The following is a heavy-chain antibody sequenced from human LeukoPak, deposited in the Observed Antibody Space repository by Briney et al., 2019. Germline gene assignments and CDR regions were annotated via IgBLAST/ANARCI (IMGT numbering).Heavy chain of an antibody. CDR2: IFYSGTT. J-gene: IGHJ4*02. D-gene: IGHD3-16*02. CDR1: GGSISSHSYY. Sequence: PSETLSLTCSVSGGSISSHSYYWGWIRQPPGKGLEWIGSIFYSGTTYYNVSLKSRVSISVDTSRNQFSLKLSSVTAADTAVYYCARVSFPDYWGYFDYWGQGALVTVSS. CDR3: ARVSFPDYWGYFDY. V-gene: IGHV4-39*07.